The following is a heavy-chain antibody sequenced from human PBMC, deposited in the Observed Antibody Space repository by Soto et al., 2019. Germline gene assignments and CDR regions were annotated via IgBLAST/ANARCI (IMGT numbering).Heavy chain of an antibody. Sequence: SVKVSCKASGYTFTGFFVHWVRQAPGQGLEWMGDIIPIFGTTKNAQNFQGRVTITADESTNTAYMELSSLRSEDTAIYYCGREGYTFGPGAVRGAFDIWGQGTMVTVSS. CDR1: GYTFTGFF. J-gene: IGHJ3*02. CDR2: IIPIFGTT. V-gene: IGHV1-69*13. CDR3: GREGYTFGPGAVRGAFDI. D-gene: IGHD1-1*01.